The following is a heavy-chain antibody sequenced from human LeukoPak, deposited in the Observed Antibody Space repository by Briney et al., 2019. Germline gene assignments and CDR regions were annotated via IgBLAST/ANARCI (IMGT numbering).Heavy chain of an antibody. CDR3: ARGAVAGTFDY. CDR1: GGSISSYY. J-gene: IGHJ4*02. V-gene: IGHV4-59*01. CDR2: IYYSGST. D-gene: IGHD6-19*01. Sequence: SETLSLTCTVSGGSISSYYWSWIRQPPGKGLEWVGYIYYSGSTNYYPSLKSRVTISVDTSKNQFSLKLSSVTAADTAVYYCARGAVAGTFDYWGQGTLVTVSS.